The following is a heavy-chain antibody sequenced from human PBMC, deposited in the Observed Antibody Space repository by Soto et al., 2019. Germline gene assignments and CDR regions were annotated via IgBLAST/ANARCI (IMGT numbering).Heavy chain of an antibody. CDR3: ARAYYYDSSGYPDAFDI. D-gene: IGHD3-22*01. CDR2: IYYRGST. Sequence: PSETLSLTCAVSGYSISSSNWWGWIRQPPGKGLEWIGYIYYRGSTYYNPSLKSRVTMSVDTSKNQFSLKLSSVTAVDTAVYYCARAYYYDSSGYPDAFDICGQGTMVTVSS. CDR1: GYSISSSNW. V-gene: IGHV4-28*03. J-gene: IGHJ3*02.